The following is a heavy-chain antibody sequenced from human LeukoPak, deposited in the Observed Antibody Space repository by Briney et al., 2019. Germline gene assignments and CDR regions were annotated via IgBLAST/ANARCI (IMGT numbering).Heavy chain of an antibody. Sequence: GGSVRLSCAATGLAYSNYAMTWVRQARGKGLEWVSTISDSGGSTYYADSVKGRFTISRDNSKNTLYLQMNSLRAEDTAIRYCAKVPYSDYGSGRPPFMDVWGQGTTVAVSS. V-gene: IGHV3-23*01. CDR1: GLAYSNYA. J-gene: IGHJ6*02. CDR2: ISDSGGST. CDR3: AKVPYSDYGSGRPPFMDV. D-gene: IGHD3-10*01.